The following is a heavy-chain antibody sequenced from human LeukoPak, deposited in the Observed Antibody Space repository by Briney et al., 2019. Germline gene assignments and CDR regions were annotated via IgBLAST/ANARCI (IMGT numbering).Heavy chain of an antibody. CDR2: ISGSGGST. J-gene: IGHJ4*02. CDR3: AKDPQGYYFDY. Sequence: GGSLRLSCAVSGFTFSSYDMSWVRQAPGKGLEWVSGISGSGGSTYYADSVKGRFTISRDNSKNTLYLQMNSLRAEDTAVYYCAKDPQGYYFDYWGQGTLVTVSS. CDR1: GFTFSSYD. V-gene: IGHV3-23*01.